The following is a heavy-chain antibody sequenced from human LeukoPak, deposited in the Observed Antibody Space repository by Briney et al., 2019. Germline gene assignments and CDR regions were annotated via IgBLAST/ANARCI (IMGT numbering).Heavy chain of an antibody. Sequence: PGGSLRLSCAASGFTVSSNYMSWVRQAPGKGLEWVSAISGSGGSTYYADSVKGRFTISRDNSKNTLYLQMNSLRAEDTAVYYCAKAPGPFDYWGQGTLVTVSS. D-gene: IGHD1-14*01. CDR3: AKAPGPFDY. CDR1: GFTVSSNY. V-gene: IGHV3-23*01. CDR2: ISGSGGST. J-gene: IGHJ4*02.